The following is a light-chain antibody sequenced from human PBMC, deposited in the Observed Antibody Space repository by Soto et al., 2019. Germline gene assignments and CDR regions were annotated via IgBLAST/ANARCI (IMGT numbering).Light chain of an antibody. CDR1: SSDVGGYNH. Sequence: QSALTQPPSASGPPGQSVTISCTGTSSDVGGYNHVSWYQQNPGKAPKLMIYDVSKRPSGVPDRFSGSKSGNTASLTISGLQAEDEADYYCASYAGSNNSVFGTGTKLTVL. CDR2: DVS. J-gene: IGLJ1*01. V-gene: IGLV2-8*01. CDR3: ASYAGSNNSV.